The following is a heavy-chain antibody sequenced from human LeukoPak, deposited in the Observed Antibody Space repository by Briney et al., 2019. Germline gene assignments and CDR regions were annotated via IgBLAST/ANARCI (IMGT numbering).Heavy chain of an antibody. CDR2: INHGGST. CDR3: ARYLDYGGNSRVFQH. D-gene: IGHD4-23*01. CDR1: GGSLSAYY. Sequence: PSETVPLTCAVYGGSLSAYYWTWLRQPPGKGLEWMGEINHGGSTTYNPSLKSRVTISIDTSKNQFSLKLSSVTAADTAVYYCARYLDYGGNSRVFQHWGQGTLVTVSS. V-gene: IGHV4-34*01. J-gene: IGHJ1*01.